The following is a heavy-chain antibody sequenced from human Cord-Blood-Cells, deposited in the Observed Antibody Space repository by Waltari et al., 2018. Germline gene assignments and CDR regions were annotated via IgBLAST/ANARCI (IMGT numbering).Heavy chain of an antibody. CDR1: GGSVSSGSYY. CDR3: ARAGSRSYYYYMDV. CDR2: IYYSGST. J-gene: IGHJ6*03. V-gene: IGHV4-61*01. D-gene: IGHD1-26*01. Sequence: QVQLQESGPGLVKPSETLSLTCTVSGGSVSSGSYYWSWIRQPPGKGLEWIGYIYYSGSTNYTPSRKSRVTRSVDTSKNQFSLKLSSVTAADTAVYYCARAGSRSYYYYMDVWGKGTTVTVSS.